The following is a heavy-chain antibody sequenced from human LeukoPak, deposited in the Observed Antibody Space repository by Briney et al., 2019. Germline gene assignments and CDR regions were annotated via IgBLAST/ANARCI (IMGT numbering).Heavy chain of an antibody. CDR1: GFTFDDYA. Sequence: GRSLRLSCAASGFTFDDYAMHWVRQAPGKGLEWVSGISWNSGSIGYADSVKGRFTISRDNAKNSLYLQMNSLRADDTAVYYCARDSGERGSGSYLIAYWGQGTLVTVSS. CDR2: ISWNSGSI. CDR3: ARDSGERGSGSYLIAY. J-gene: IGHJ4*02. D-gene: IGHD3-10*01. V-gene: IGHV3-9*01.